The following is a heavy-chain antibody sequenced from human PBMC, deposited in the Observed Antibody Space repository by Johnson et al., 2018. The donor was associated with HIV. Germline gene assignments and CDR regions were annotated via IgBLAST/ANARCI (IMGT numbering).Heavy chain of an antibody. CDR1: GFTFSNYG. J-gene: IGHJ3*02. CDR3: AKFGRSPRELEDAFDI. CDR2: ISYDGSKK. V-gene: IGHV3-30*18. Sequence: QVQLVESGGGVVQPGRSLRLSCAASGFTFSNYGMNWVRQAPGKGLEWVAVISYDGSKKYYADSVKGRFTISSDNSKNTLYLQMTSLRVEDTAVYYCAKFGRSPRELEDAFDIWGQGTMVTVSS. D-gene: IGHD1-26*01.